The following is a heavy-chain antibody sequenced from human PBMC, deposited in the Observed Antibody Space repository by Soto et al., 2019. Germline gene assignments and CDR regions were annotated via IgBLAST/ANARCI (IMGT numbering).Heavy chain of an antibody. CDR2: ISGYNGNT. D-gene: IGHD2-15*01. J-gene: IGHJ4*02. V-gene: IGHV1-18*01. CDR3: XXXXXXXXSGDNCEHYFDY. CDR1: GYTFTTYG. Sequence: QVQLVQSGAEVKKPGASVKVSCKTSGYTFTTYGVSWVRQAPGLGLEWMGWISGYNGNTNSAPKFQGRVSMTTDTXXXXXXXXXXXXXXXXXXXXXXXXXXXXXXSGDNCEHYFDYWGQGTLVTVSS.